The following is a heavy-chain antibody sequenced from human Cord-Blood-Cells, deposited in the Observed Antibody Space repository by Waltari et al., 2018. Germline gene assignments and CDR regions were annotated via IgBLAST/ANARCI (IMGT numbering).Heavy chain of an antibody. CDR2: IYHSGST. Sequence: QVQLQESGPGLVKPSETLSLTCTVSGYSISSGYYWGWIRQPPGKGLEWIGSIYHSGSTYYTPSLKSRVTISVDTSKNQFSLKLSSVTAADTAVYYCARVGAYCSGGSCYSDYWGQGTLVTVSS. D-gene: IGHD2-15*01. CDR3: ARVGAYCSGGSCYSDY. CDR1: GYSISSGYY. J-gene: IGHJ4*02. V-gene: IGHV4-38-2*02.